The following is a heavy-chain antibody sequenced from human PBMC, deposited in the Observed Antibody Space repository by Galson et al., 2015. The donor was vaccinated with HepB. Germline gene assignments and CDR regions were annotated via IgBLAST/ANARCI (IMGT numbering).Heavy chain of an antibody. V-gene: IGHV3-23*01. Sequence: SGAEVKKPGESLRLSCAASGFRFSDFAMNWVRQAPGQRPEWVSHIGGTGRNTYYTDSVKGRFTISRDNSQNTLFLQMNSLRAEDTAIYYCAKDAYSYNQVFDPFDIWGQGTMVTVSS. D-gene: IGHD3-16*02. CDR1: GFRFSDFA. CDR3: AKDAYSYNQVFDPFDI. CDR2: IGGTGRNT. J-gene: IGHJ3*02.